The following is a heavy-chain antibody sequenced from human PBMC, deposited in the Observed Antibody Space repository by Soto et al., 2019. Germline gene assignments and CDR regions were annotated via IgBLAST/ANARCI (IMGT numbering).Heavy chain of an antibody. D-gene: IGHD2-15*01. J-gene: IGHJ3*02. Sequence: SVKVSCKASGYTFTTYDINWVRQATGQGLEWMGTVNPKNGNTDYAQKFHGRVTMTTNTSISTAYMELSSLRSEDTAVYYCARSGGGYSYIWGQGTMVTVSS. CDR3: ARSGGGYSYI. CDR1: GYTFTTYD. CDR2: VNPKNGNT. V-gene: IGHV1-8*01.